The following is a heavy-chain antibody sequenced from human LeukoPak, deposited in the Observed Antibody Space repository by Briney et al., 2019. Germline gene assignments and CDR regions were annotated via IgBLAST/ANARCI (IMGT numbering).Heavy chain of an antibody. Sequence: GGSLRPSCTPSGFTFSTYSMNWVRQAPGKGLEWVSSISSSSSYIFYADSVKGRFTISRDNAKNSLYLQMNSLRAEDTAVYYCARSRIVGAPSFDYWGQGTLVPVSS. V-gene: IGHV3-21*01. CDR1: GFTFSTYS. CDR3: ARSRIVGAPSFDY. J-gene: IGHJ4*02. D-gene: IGHD1-26*01. CDR2: ISSSSSYI.